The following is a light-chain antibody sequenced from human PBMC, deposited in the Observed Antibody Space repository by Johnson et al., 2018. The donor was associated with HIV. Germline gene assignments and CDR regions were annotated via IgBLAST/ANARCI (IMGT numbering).Light chain of an antibody. Sequence: QSVLTQPPSVSAAPGRWVTVSCSGTTSNIGDHSVSWFQHLPGAAPKLLIYENNERPSGIPDRFSGSKSGTSATLGITGLQTGDEADYYCGTWDDSLNFVFGTGTKVTVL. CDR2: ENN. CDR3: GTWDDSLNFV. J-gene: IGLJ1*01. CDR1: TSNIGDHS. V-gene: IGLV1-51*01.